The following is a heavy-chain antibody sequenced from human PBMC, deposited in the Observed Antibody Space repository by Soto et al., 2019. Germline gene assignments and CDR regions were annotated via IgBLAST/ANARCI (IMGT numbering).Heavy chain of an antibody. CDR1: GFTVSSNY. CDR2: IYSGGST. D-gene: IGHD4-17*01. V-gene: IGHV3-53*01. CDR3: ARDDYGDPLGYYYYGMDV. Sequence: EVQLVESGGGLIQPGGSLRLSCAASGFTVSSNYMSWVRQAPGKGLEWVSVIYSGGSTYYADSVKGRFTISRDNSKNTXXLQMNSLRAEDTAVYYCARDDYGDPLGYYYYGMDVWGQGTTVTVSS. J-gene: IGHJ6*02.